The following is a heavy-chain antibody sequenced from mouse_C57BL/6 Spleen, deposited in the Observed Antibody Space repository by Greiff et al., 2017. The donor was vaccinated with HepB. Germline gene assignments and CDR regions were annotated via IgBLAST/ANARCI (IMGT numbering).Heavy chain of an antibody. Sequence: QGQLKQSGAELVKPGASVKISCKASGYAFSSYWMNWVKQRPGKGLEWIGQIYPGDGDTNYNGKFKGKATLTADKSSSTAYMQLSSLTSEDSAVYFCARGLLRYFDYWGQGTTLTVSS. CDR3: ARGLLRYFDY. D-gene: IGHD2-3*01. V-gene: IGHV1-80*01. CDR1: GYAFSSYW. J-gene: IGHJ2*01. CDR2: IYPGDGDT.